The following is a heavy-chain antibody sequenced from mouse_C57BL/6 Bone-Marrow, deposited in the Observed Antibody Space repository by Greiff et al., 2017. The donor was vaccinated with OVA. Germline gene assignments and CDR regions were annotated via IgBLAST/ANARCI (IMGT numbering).Heavy chain of an antibody. CDR2: IRNKANNHAT. V-gene: IGHV6-6*01. CDR3: TRRTYYGSSYWYFDV. D-gene: IGHD1-1*01. Sequence: DVMLVESGGGLVQPGGSMKLSCAASGFTFSDAWMDWVRQSPEKGLEWVAEIRNKANNHATYYAESVKGRFTISRDDSKSSVYLQMNSLRAEDTGIYYCTRRTYYGSSYWYFDVWGTGTTVTVSS. CDR1: GFTFSDAW. J-gene: IGHJ1*03.